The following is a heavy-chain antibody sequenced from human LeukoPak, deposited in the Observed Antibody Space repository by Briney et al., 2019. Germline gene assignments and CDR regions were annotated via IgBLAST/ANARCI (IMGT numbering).Heavy chain of an antibody. CDR3: VRAPFGDYGGYFDY. V-gene: IGHV4-38-2*01. Sequence: SETLSLTCAVSGYSISSGYYWGWIRQPPGKGLEWIGSIYHSGSTFYNPSLKSRVTISLDTSKNHFSLKLSSVTAADTAVYYCVRAPFGDYGGYFDYWGHGTLVTVSS. D-gene: IGHD4-17*01. CDR1: GYSISSGYY. CDR2: IYHSGST. J-gene: IGHJ4*01.